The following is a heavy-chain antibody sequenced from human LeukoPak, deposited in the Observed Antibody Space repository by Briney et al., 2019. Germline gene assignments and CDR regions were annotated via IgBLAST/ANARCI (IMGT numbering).Heavy chain of an antibody. CDR2: ISYDGSNK. CDR1: GLTFSSYD. J-gene: IGHJ4*02. D-gene: IGHD6-6*01. V-gene: IGHV3-33*01. CDR3: ARQKYSGSSPDY. Sequence: GSLRLSCAASGLTFSSYDMHWVRQAPGKGLEWVALISYDGSNKYYADSVKGRFTISRDNSKSTLYLQMNSLGAEDTAVYYCARQKYSGSSPDYWGQGTLVTVSS.